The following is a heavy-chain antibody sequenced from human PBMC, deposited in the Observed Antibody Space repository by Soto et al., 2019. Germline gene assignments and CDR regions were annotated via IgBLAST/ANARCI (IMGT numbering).Heavy chain of an antibody. D-gene: IGHD5-12*01. V-gene: IGHV6-1*01. CDR1: GDSVSSNSGA. J-gene: IGHJ6*01. CDR3: AGVTWLRGMDV. Sequence: QTLSLSCAISGDSVSSNSGAWNWIRQSPSRGLEWLGRTYYRSRWSFDYALSVKSRVTIDTDTSKNQFSLHLDSLTPEDTAVYYCAGVTWLRGMDVCGQGTPVTVSS. CDR2: TYYRSRWSF.